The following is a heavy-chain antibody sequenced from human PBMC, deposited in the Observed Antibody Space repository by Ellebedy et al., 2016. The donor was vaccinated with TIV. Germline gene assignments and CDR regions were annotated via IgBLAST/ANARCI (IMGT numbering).Heavy chain of an antibody. D-gene: IGHD6-13*01. Sequence: PGGSLRLSCAASGLNFSNYAMTWVRQAPGKGLEWVSALSGNGGSTYYVDSVKGRFTISRDNSKNTLYLQVNSLRAEDTAIYFCAKGRSTSSNWFYWYYGMDVWGQGTTVTVSS. CDR1: GLNFSNYA. J-gene: IGHJ6*02. CDR3: AKGRSTSSNWFYWYYGMDV. CDR2: LSGNGGST. V-gene: IGHV3-23*01.